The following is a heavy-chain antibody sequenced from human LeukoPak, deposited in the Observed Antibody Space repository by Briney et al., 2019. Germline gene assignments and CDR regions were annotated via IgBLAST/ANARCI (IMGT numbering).Heavy chain of an antibody. CDR2: IYYSGST. CDR1: GGSISSYY. Sequence: SETLSLTCTVSGGSISSYYWSWLRQPPGKGLEWIGYIYYSGSTNYNPSLKSRVTISVDTSKNQFSLKLSSVTAADTAVYYCAIPSSGWYRGAFDIWGQGTMVTVSS. V-gene: IGHV4-59*01. CDR3: AIPSSGWYRGAFDI. D-gene: IGHD6-19*01. J-gene: IGHJ3*02.